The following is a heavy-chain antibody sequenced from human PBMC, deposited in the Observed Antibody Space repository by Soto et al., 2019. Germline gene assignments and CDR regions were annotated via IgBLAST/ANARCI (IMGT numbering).Heavy chain of an antibody. D-gene: IGHD3-3*01. CDR2: IYYSGST. CDR3: ARRKILSWFDP. Sequence: SETLSLTCTVSGGSISSSSYYWGWIRQPPGKGLEWIGSIYYSGSTYYNPSLKSRVTISVDTSKNQFSLKLSSVTAADTAVHYCARRKILSWFDPWGQGTLVTVSS. V-gene: IGHV4-39*01. J-gene: IGHJ5*02. CDR1: GGSISSSSYY.